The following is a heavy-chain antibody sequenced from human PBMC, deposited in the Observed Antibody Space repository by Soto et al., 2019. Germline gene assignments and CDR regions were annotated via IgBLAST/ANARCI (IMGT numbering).Heavy chain of an antibody. V-gene: IGHV3-30-3*01. J-gene: IGHJ6*02. Sequence: GGSLRLSCAASVFTFSSYAMHWVRQAPGKGLEWVAVISYDGSNKYYADSVRGRFTISRDNSKNTLYLQMNSLRAEDTAVYYCARKGDYYYGMDVWGQGTTVTVSS. CDR2: ISYDGSNK. CDR3: ARKGDYYYGMDV. CDR1: VFTFSSYA. D-gene: IGHD1-26*01.